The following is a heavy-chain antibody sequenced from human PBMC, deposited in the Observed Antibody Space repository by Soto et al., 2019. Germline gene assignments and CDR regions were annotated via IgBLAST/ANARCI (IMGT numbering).Heavy chain of an antibody. V-gene: IGHV1-3*05. Sequence: QVQLVQSGAEEKKPGASVKVSCKASGYTFTGYAMHWVRQAPGQRLEWMGWINAGNGNTKYSQKLQGRVTITRDTSASTAYMEMSSLRSEDSAVYYCARAVAVPAYFDYWGQGTLVTVSS. CDR1: GYTFTGYA. CDR2: INAGNGNT. D-gene: IGHD6-19*01. J-gene: IGHJ4*02. CDR3: ARAVAVPAYFDY.